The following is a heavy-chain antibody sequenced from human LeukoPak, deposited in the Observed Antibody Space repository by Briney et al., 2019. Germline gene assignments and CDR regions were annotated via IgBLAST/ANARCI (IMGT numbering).Heavy chain of an antibody. CDR2: ISSTSTYM. D-gene: IGHD4-17*01. Sequence: PGGSLRLSCSASGFVLSPYTMNWVRQAPGKGLEWVASISSTSTYMYYGDSLKGRFTISRDNAKNTLYLQLDSLRAEDTATYYCARRVTTFLSWGQGALVIVSS. CDR1: GFVLSPYT. J-gene: IGHJ4*02. V-gene: IGHV3-21*01. CDR3: ARRVTTFLS.